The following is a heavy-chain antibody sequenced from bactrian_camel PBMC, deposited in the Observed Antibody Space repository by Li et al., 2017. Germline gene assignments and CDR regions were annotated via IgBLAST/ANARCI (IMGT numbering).Heavy chain of an antibody. CDR3: GVHRRNSAGTCSGPPV. J-gene: IGHJ4*01. V-gene: IGHV3S1*01. Sequence: HVQLVESGGGSVQAGGSLKLSCVASGFASATFGHPCMAWFRQAPGKEREGVAATVTAGGSIDYADSVKGRFTISQDKSKNMLNLQMNGLKTEDTAVYYCGVHRRNSAGTCSGPPVWGQGTQVTVS. D-gene: IGHD2*01. CDR2: TVTAGGSI. CDR1: GFASATFGHPC.